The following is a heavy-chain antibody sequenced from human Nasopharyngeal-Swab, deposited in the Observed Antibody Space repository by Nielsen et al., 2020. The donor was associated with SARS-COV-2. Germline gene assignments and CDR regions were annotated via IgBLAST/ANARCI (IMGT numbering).Heavy chain of an antibody. J-gene: IGHJ4*02. Sequence: WIRQPPGKGLEWVSSISSSSSYIYYADSVKGRFTISRDNAKNSLYLQMNSLRAEDTAAYYCARDLSGYWVSFDYWGQGTLVTVSS. CDR3: ARDLSGYWVSFDY. V-gene: IGHV3-21*01. CDR2: ISSSSSYI. D-gene: IGHD5-12*01.